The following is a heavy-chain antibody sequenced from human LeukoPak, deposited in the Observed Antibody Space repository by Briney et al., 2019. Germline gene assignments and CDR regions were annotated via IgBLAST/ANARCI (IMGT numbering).Heavy chain of an antibody. J-gene: IGHJ6*02. Sequence: SETLSLTCAVYGGSFSGYYWSWIRQPPGKGLEWIGEINHSGSTNYNPSLKSRVTISVDTSKNQFSLKLSSVTAADTAVYYCARGQGFPYRLIYGMDVWGQGTTVTVSS. CDR1: GGSFSGYY. V-gene: IGHV4-34*01. CDR2: INHSGST. CDR3: ARGQGFPYRLIYGMDV. D-gene: IGHD3-10*01.